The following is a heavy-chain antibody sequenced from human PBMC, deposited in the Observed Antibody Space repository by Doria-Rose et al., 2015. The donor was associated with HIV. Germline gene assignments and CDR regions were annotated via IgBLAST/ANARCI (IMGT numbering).Heavy chain of an antibody. CDR1: GVSLSSPGMG. CDR2: IFSDDER. D-gene: IGHD6-13*01. J-gene: IGHJ4*02. CDR3: ARIKSSRWYHKYYFDF. Sequence: QVQLVQSGPVLVKPTETLTLTCTASGVSLSSPGMGVSWIRQPPGKALEWLGNIFSDDERSYKTSLKSRLTISRGASKSQVVLTMTDMDPVDTATYYCARIKSSRWYHKYYFDFWGQGTLVIVSA. V-gene: IGHV2-26*01.